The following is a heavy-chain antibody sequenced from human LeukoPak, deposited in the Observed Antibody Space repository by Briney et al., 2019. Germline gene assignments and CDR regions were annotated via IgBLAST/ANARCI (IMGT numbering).Heavy chain of an antibody. CDR3: AKGTGIVGATSDAFDI. J-gene: IGHJ3*02. D-gene: IGHD1-26*01. V-gene: IGHV3-23*01. CDR1: GFTFSSYA. Sequence: GGSLRLSCAASGFTFSSYAMSWVRQAPGKGLEWVSAISGSGGSTYYADSVKGRFTISRDNSKNTLYLQMNSLRAEDTAVYYCAKGTGIVGATSDAFDIWGQGTMVTVSS. CDR2: ISGSGGST.